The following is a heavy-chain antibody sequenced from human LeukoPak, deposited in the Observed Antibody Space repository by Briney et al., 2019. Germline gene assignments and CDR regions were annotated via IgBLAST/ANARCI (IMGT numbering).Heavy chain of an antibody. CDR1: GFTFSSYA. CDR3: AKSTQYCSGGSCYDTDY. J-gene: IGHJ4*02. D-gene: IGHD2-15*01. CDR2: ISGSGGST. Sequence: PGGSLRLSCAASGFTFSSYAMSWVRQAPGKGLEWVSAISGSGGSTYYADSVKGRFTISRDNSKNTLYLQMNSLRAEDTAVYYCAKSTQYCSGGSCYDTDYWGQGTLVTVSS. V-gene: IGHV3-23*01.